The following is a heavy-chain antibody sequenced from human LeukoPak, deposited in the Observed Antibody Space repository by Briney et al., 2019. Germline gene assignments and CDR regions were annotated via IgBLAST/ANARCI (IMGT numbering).Heavy chain of an antibody. V-gene: IGHV1-46*01. D-gene: IGHD2-8*01. CDR3: ARDMLAVPSNWFDP. CDR1: GYTFTSYY. J-gene: IGHJ5*02. CDR2: INPSGVGT. Sequence: ATVKVSCKASGYTFTSYYIHWVRQAPGQGLEWMGEINPSGVGTSYAQKFQGRVTMTRDTSKSTVYMDLRSLRSEDTAVYFCARDMLAVPSNWFDPWGQGTLVTVCS.